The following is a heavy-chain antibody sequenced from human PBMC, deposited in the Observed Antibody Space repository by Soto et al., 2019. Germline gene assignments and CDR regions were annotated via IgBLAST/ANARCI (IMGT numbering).Heavy chain of an antibody. CDR2: INPNSGGT. CDR3: AREGPGFGVVSSSAFDI. Sequence: ASVKVSCQASGSTFTGYYMHWVRQAPGQGLEWMGWINPNSGGTNYAQRFQGRGTMTRDTSISTAYMELSSLRSEDTAVYYCAREGPGFGVVSSSAFDIWGQGTMVTVSS. CDR1: GSTFTGYY. J-gene: IGHJ3*02. D-gene: IGHD3-3*01. V-gene: IGHV1-2*02.